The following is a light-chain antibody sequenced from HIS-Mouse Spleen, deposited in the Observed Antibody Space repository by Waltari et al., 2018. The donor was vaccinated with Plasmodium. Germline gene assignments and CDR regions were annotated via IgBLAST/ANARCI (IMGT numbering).Light chain of an antibody. J-gene: IGKJ1*01. CDR1: QSISNY. V-gene: IGKV1-39*01. CDR2: AAS. CDR3: QQSYSTWT. Sequence: DIQMTQSPSSLSASVGDRVTITCRASQSISNYLNWYQQKPGTAPKFLIYAASTLQSGVPSRFSGSGSVTDFTLTISSLQPEDFATYYCQQSYSTWTFGQGTKVEIK.